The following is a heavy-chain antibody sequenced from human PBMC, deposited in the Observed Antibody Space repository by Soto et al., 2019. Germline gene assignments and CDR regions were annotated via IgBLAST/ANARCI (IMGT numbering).Heavy chain of an antibody. CDR1: GGTFSSYT. Sequence: SVKVSCKASGGTFSSYTISWVRQAPRQGLEWMGRIIPILGIANYAQKFQGRVTITADKSTSTAYMELSSLRSEDTAVYYCAVPHTVTTRFDYWGQGTLVTVSS. CDR2: IIPILGIA. V-gene: IGHV1-69*02. D-gene: IGHD4-17*01. J-gene: IGHJ4*02. CDR3: AVPHTVTTRFDY.